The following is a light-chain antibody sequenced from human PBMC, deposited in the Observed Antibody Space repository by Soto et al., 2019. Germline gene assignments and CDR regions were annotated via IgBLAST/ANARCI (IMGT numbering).Light chain of an antibody. J-gene: IGKJ5*01. Sequence: IQLTQSPSSLSASVGDRVTITCRASQGINSFLAWYQQKPGKAPKLLIYAASTLQSGVPSRFSGSGSGTDFTLTISSLQSEDSALYYCQQYSNWPTFGQGTRLEIK. CDR3: QQYSNWPT. CDR1: QGINSF. CDR2: AAS. V-gene: IGKV1-9*01.